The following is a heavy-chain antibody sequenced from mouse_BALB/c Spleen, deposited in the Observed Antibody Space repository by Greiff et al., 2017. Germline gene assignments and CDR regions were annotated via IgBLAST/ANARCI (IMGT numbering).Heavy chain of an antibody. CDR3: ARSGYFY. CDR1: GFAFSSYD. CDR2: ISSGGGST. V-gene: IGHV5-12-1*01. D-gene: IGHD2-3*01. Sequence: DVMLVESGGGLVKPGGSLKLSCAASGFAFSSYDMSWVRQTPEKRLEWVAYISSGGGSTYYPDTVKGRFTISRDNAKNTLYLQMSRQKAEDTAMYYCARSGYFYWGQGTSVTVSS. J-gene: IGHJ4*01.